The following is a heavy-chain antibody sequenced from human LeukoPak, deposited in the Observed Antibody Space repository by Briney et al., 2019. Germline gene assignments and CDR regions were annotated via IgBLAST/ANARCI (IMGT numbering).Heavy chain of an antibody. Sequence: SETLSLTCTVSGGSISSSSYYRGWIRQPPGKGLEWIGSIYYSGSTYYNPSLKSRVTISVDTSKNQFSLKLSSVTAADTAVYYCAREAGDVDYWGQGTLVTVSS. CDR1: GGSISSSSYY. D-gene: IGHD7-27*01. CDR3: AREAGDVDY. V-gene: IGHV4-39*07. CDR2: IYYSGST. J-gene: IGHJ4*02.